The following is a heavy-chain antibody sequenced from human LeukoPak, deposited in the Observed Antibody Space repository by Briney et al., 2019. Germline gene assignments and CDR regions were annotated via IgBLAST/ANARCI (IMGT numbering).Heavy chain of an antibody. Sequence: SETLSLTCTVSGGSISSSSYYWGWIRQPPGKGLEWIGSIYYSGSTYYNPSLKSRVTISVDTSKNQFSLKLSSVTAADTAVYYCARRRSSSSRPHYYFDYWGQGTLVTVSS. CDR3: ARRRSSSSRPHYYFDY. D-gene: IGHD6-6*01. V-gene: IGHV4-39*01. J-gene: IGHJ4*02. CDR1: GGSISSSSYY. CDR2: IYYSGST.